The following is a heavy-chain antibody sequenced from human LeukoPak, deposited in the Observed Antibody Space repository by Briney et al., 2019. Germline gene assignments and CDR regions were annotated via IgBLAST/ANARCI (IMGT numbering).Heavy chain of an antibody. Sequence: SEALSLTCTGSGGSISIYYWSWIRQPAGKGLEWIGRIYTSGSTNYNPSLKSRVTMSVDTSKNQFSLKLSSVTAADTAVYYCARDGDSGSYIDYWGQGTLVTVSS. D-gene: IGHD1-26*01. V-gene: IGHV4-4*07. J-gene: IGHJ4*02. CDR1: GGSISIYY. CDR2: IYTSGST. CDR3: ARDGDSGSYIDY.